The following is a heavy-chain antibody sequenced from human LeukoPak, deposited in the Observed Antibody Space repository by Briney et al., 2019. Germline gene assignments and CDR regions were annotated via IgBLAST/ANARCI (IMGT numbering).Heavy chain of an antibody. Sequence: GGSLRLSCAASGFTFSSYAMSWVRQAPGKGLEWVSAISGSGGSTYYADSVKGRFTISRDNSKNTLYLQMNSLRAEDTAVYYCAKDRYIAVAGKGVKKYNWFDPWGQGTLVTVSS. CDR2: ISGSGGST. CDR1: GFTFSSYA. J-gene: IGHJ5*02. V-gene: IGHV3-23*01. CDR3: AKDRYIAVAGKGVKKYNWFDP. D-gene: IGHD6-19*01.